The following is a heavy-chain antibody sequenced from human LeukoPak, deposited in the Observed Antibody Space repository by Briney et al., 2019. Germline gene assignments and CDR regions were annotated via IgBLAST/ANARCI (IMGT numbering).Heavy chain of an antibody. CDR2: IYYSGST. J-gene: IGHJ4*02. Sequence: SETLSLTCTVSGGSISSSSYYWGWIRQPPGKGLEWIGSIYYSGSTYYNPSLKSRVTISVDTSKNQFSLKLSSVTAADTAVYYCASSGGDCCDFDDWGQGTLVTVSS. D-gene: IGHD2-21*02. CDR1: GGSISSSSYY. CDR3: ASSGGDCCDFDD. V-gene: IGHV4-39*07.